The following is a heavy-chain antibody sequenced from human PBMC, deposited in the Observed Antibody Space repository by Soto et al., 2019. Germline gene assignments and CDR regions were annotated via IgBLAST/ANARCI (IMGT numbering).Heavy chain of an antibody. V-gene: IGHV4-34*01. D-gene: IGHD2-15*01. CDR1: GGSFSGYY. CDR2: INHSGST. CDR3: ARERVVVVAATQPAAEYFQH. Sequence: QVQLQQWGVGLLKPSETLSLTCAVYGGSFSGYYWSWIRQPPGKGLEWIGEINHSGSTNYNPSLKSRVTIAVDTSKTQFSLKLSSVTAADTAVYYCARERVVVVAATQPAAEYFQHWGQGNLVTVSS. J-gene: IGHJ1*01.